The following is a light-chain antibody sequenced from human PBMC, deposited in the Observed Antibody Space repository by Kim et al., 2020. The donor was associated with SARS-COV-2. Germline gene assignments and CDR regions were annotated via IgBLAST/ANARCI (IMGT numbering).Light chain of an antibody. CDR1: QTVGRY. Sequence: IVLTQSPATLSLSPGERATLSCRASQTVGRYLAWYQQKPGQAPRLVIYDVSNRATGIPARFSGSGSGTDFTLTISSLDPEDFAVYYCQERIKWPLTFGGETDREI. CDR2: DVS. CDR3: QERIKWPLT. V-gene: IGKV3-11*01. J-gene: IGKJ4*01.